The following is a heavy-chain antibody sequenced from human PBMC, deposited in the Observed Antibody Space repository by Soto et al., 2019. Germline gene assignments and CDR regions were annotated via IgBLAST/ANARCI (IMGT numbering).Heavy chain of an antibody. Sequence: QEQLVQAGAEVKKPGSSVRISCRASGGTFSNDAVSWVRQAPGQGLQWMGGIIPIFGTTHYAQKFQGRVTITADESTATAYMELRSVTSEDTAVYYCATGLRTGNYGMDVWGQGNAVTVSS. D-gene: IGHD3-10*01. CDR3: ATGLRTGNYGMDV. J-gene: IGHJ6*02. V-gene: IGHV1-69*01. CDR2: IIPIFGTT. CDR1: GGTFSNDA.